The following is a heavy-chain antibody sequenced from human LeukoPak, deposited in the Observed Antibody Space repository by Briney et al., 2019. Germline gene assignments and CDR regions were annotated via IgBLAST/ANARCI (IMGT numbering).Heavy chain of an antibody. V-gene: IGHV1-24*01. Sequence: ASVKVSCKVSGYTLTELSMHWVRQAPGKGLEWMGGFDPEDGETIYAQKFQGRVTMTEDTSTDTAYMELSSLRSEDTAVYYCAILPRYDILTGYQDYWGQGTLVTVSS. CDR1: GYTLTELS. J-gene: IGHJ4*02. D-gene: IGHD3-9*01. CDR3: AILPRYDILTGYQDY. CDR2: FDPEDGET.